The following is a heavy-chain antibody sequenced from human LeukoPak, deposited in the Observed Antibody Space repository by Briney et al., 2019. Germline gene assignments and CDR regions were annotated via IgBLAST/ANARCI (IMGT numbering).Heavy chain of an antibody. CDR2: ISGSGGST. Sequence: PGGSLRLPCAASGFTFSSYAMSWVRQAPGKGLEWVSAISGSGGSTYYADSVKGRFTISRDNSKNTLYLQMNSLRAEDTAVYYCAKDRYYDSSGYYSPFDYWGQGTLVTVSS. CDR1: GFTFSSYA. CDR3: AKDRYYDSSGYYSPFDY. V-gene: IGHV3-23*01. D-gene: IGHD3-22*01. J-gene: IGHJ4*02.